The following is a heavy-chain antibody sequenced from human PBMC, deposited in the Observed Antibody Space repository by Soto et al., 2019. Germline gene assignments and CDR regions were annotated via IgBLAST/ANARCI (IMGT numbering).Heavy chain of an antibody. CDR2: INHSGST. D-gene: IGHD4-17*01. V-gene: IGHV4-34*01. CDR3: ARPSLSRGNSQTTVTTNYYYYMSV. Sequence: PSETLSLTCAVYGGSFSGYYWSWIRQPPGKGLEWIGEINHSGSTNYNPSLKSRVTISVDTSKNQFSLKLSSVTAADTAVYYCARPSLSRGNSQTTVTTNYYYYMSVCGKGTTVTVSS. J-gene: IGHJ6*03. CDR1: GGSFSGYY.